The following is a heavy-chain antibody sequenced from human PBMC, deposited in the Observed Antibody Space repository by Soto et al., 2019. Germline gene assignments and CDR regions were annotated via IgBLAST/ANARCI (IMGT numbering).Heavy chain of an antibody. CDR3: ARGELRFWFDP. CDR2: IYYSGST. D-gene: IGHD1-26*01. V-gene: IGHV4-31*03. J-gene: IGHJ5*02. CDR1: GGSISSGGYY. Sequence: QVQLQESGPGLVKPSQTLSLTCTVSGGSISSGGYYWSWILQHPGKGLEWIGYIYYSGSTYYNPSLKSRVIISVDTSKNQFSLKLSSVTAADTAVYYCARGELRFWFDPWGQGTLVTVSS.